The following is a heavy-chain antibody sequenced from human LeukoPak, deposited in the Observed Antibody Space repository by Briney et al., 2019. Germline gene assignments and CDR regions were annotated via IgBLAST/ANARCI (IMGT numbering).Heavy chain of an antibody. V-gene: IGHV4-59*01. J-gene: IGHJ3*02. D-gene: IGHD3-10*01. CDR3: ARGVISTDAFDI. CDR1: GGSISSYY. Sequence: SETLSLTCTVSGGSISSYYWTWIRQPPGKGLELIGYIYYSGSTNYNPSLKSRVTISVHASKNQFSLKLSSVSAADTAVYYCARGVISTDAFDIWGQGTMVTVSS. CDR2: IYYSGST.